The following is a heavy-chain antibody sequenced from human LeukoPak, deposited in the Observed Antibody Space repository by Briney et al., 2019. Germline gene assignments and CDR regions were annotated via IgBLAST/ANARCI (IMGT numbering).Heavy chain of an antibody. CDR3: ARDYDILTGYHGRLDY. J-gene: IGHJ4*02. CDR2: INPSGGIT. Sequence: ASVKVSCKASGYTFTSYYIHWVRQAPGQGPEWVGMINPSGGITTYAQKFQDRVTMTRDTSTSTVYMELSSLRSEDTAVYYCARDYDILTGYHGRLDYWGQGTLVTVSS. CDR1: GYTFTSYY. D-gene: IGHD3-9*01. V-gene: IGHV1-46*01.